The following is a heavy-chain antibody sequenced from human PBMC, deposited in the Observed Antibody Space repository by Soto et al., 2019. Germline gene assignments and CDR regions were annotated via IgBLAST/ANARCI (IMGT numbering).Heavy chain of an antibody. CDR2: IWYDGSNK. J-gene: IGHJ4*02. V-gene: IGHV3-33*01. CDR1: GFTFSSYG. D-gene: IGHD1-26*01. Sequence: GGSLSLSCAASGFTFSSYGMHWVRQAPGKGLEWVAVIWYDGSNKYYADSVKGRFTISRDNSKNTLYLQMNSLRAEDTAVYYCARSRGELLAGGYFDYWGQGTLVTVSS. CDR3: ARSRGELLAGGYFDY.